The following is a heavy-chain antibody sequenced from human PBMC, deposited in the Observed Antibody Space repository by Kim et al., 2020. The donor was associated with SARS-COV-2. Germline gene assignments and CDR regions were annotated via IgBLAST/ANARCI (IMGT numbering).Heavy chain of an antibody. CDR1: GFTFSSYG. J-gene: IGHJ4*02. V-gene: IGHV3-33*01. D-gene: IGHD6-13*01. CDR3: ARDNWGEAAAGGYFDY. Sequence: GGSLRLSCAASGFTFSSYGMHWVRQAPGKGLEWVAVIWYDGSNKYYADSVKGRFTISRDNSKNTLYLQMNSLRAEDTAVYYCARDNWGEAAAGGYFDYWGQGTLVTVSS. CDR2: IWYDGSNK.